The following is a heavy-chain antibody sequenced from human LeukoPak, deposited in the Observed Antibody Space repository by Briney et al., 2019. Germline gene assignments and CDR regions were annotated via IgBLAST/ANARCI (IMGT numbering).Heavy chain of an antibody. V-gene: IGHV4-61*02. Sequence: SETLSLTCTVSGGSISSGSYYWSWIRQPAGKGLEWIGRIYTSGSTNYNPSLKSRVTISVDTSKNQFSLKLSSVTAADTAVYYCARSRFWGVRGVFDYWGQGTLVTVSS. CDR1: GGSISSGSYY. CDR2: IYTSGST. J-gene: IGHJ4*02. D-gene: IGHD3-10*01. CDR3: ARSRFWGVRGVFDY.